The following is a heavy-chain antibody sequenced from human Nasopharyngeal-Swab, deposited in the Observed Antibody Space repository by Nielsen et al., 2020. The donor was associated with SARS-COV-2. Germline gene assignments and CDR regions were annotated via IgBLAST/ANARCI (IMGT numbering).Heavy chain of an antibody. CDR1: GFTFSDYY. D-gene: IGHD3-22*01. V-gene: IGHV3-11*01. Sequence: GESLKISCAASGFTFSDYYMSWIRQAPGKGLEWVSYISSSGSTIYYADSVKGRFTISRDNAKNSLYLQMNSLGAEDTAVYYCARDQYYYDSSGPAFDIWGQGTMVTVSS. CDR3: ARDQYYYDSSGPAFDI. J-gene: IGHJ3*02. CDR2: ISSSGSTI.